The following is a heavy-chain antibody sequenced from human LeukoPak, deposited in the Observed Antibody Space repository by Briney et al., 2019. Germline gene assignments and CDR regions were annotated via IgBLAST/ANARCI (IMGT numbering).Heavy chain of an antibody. Sequence: GGSLRLSCAASGFTFSSYGMHWVRQAPGKGLEWVAVISYDGSNKYYADSVKGRFTISRDNSKNTLYLQMNSLRAEDTAVYYCAKVSGTGRMGDYWGQGTLVTVSS. CDR1: GFTFSSYG. V-gene: IGHV3-30*18. CDR2: ISYDGSNK. D-gene: IGHD1-1*01. CDR3: AKVSGTGRMGDY. J-gene: IGHJ4*02.